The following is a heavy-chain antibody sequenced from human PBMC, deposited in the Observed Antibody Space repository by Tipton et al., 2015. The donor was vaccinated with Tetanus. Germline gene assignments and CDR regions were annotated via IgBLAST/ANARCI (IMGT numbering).Heavy chain of an antibody. J-gene: IGHJ4*02. V-gene: IGHV4-39*01. CDR2: IYYSGST. Sequence: GLVKPSETLSLTCTVSGGSISTGTYYWGWIRQPPGRGLEWIGCIYYSGSTYYSPSLKSRVTISADTSKNQFSLKLTSVTAVDTAVYYCAKSDRVTRTSWYFHDWGQGTLVTVSS. CDR1: GGSISTGTYY. CDR3: AKSDRVTRTSWYFHD. D-gene: IGHD2-2*01.